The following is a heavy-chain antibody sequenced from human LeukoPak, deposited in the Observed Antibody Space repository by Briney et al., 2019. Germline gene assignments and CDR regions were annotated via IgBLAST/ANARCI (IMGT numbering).Heavy chain of an antibody. D-gene: IGHD3-10*01. CDR2: MNPNSGNT. Sequence: ASVKVSCKASGYTFTSYGISWVRQAPGQGLEWMGWMNPNSGNTGYAQKFQGRVTMTRNTSISTAYMELSSLRSEDTAVYYCARDGRAAYGSGSYYANWFDPWGQGTLVTVSS. CDR3: ARDGRAAYGSGSYYANWFDP. J-gene: IGHJ5*02. CDR1: GYTFTSYG. V-gene: IGHV1-8*02.